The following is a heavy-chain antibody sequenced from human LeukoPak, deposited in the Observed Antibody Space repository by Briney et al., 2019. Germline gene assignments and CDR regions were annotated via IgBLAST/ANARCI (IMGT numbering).Heavy chain of an antibody. V-gene: IGHV3-30-3*01. CDR1: GFTFSSYA. Sequence: PGGSLRLSCAASGFTFSSYAMHWVRQAPGKGLEWVAVISYDGSNKYYADSVKGRFTISRDNSKNTLYLQMNSLRAEDTAVYYCARGPRDYGSGSYGSYWGQGTLVTVSS. D-gene: IGHD3-10*01. J-gene: IGHJ4*02. CDR3: ARGPRDYGSGSYGSY. CDR2: ISYDGSNK.